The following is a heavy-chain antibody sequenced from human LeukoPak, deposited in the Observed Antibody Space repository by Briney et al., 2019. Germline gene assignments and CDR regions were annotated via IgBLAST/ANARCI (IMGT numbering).Heavy chain of an antibody. J-gene: IGHJ5*02. Sequence: PSETLSLTCTVSGGSINSYYWSWIRQPPGKGLEWIGYSYYSGSTNYNPSLKSRVTISVDTSNNQFSLKLSSVTAADTAVYYCARIGSWYLDWFDPWGQGTLVTVSS. CDR3: ARIGSWYLDWFDP. D-gene: IGHD6-13*01. CDR1: GGSINSYY. V-gene: IGHV4-59*01. CDR2: SYYSGST.